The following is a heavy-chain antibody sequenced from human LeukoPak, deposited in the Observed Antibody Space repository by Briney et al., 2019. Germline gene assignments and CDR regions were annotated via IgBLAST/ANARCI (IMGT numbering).Heavy chain of an antibody. CDR2: INSDGSST. V-gene: IGHV3-74*01. Sequence: GGSLRLSCAASGFTFSSYWMHWVRQAPGKGLVWVSRINSDGSSTSYAGSVKGRFTISRDNAKNTLYLQMNSLRAEDTAVYYCARGDRITIFGVVIKARYFQHWGQGTLVTVSS. J-gene: IGHJ1*01. CDR1: GFTFSSYW. D-gene: IGHD3-3*01. CDR3: ARGDRITIFGVVIKARYFQH.